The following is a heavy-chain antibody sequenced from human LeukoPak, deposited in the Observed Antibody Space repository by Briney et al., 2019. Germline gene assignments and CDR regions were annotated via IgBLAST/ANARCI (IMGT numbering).Heavy chain of an antibody. CDR3: AGLVGRYSSGLYYYYFDY. J-gene: IGHJ4*02. CDR1: GDSINSLDL. V-gene: IGHV4-4*02. D-gene: IGHD3-22*01. Sequence: SETLSLTCTVSGDSINSLDLWSWVRQPPGKGLEWIGEMYPSGTTHSNPSVKSRVTISIDKSKNQFFLNLSSVTAADTAVYYCAGLVGRYSSGLYYYYFDYWGQGTLVTVSS. CDR2: MYPSGTT.